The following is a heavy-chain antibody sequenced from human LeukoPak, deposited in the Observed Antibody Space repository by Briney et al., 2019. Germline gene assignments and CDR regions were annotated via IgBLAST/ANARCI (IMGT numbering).Heavy chain of an antibody. Sequence: PSETLSLTCTVSGGSISSYYWSWIRQPPGKGLEWIGYIYYSGSTNYNPSLKSRVTISVDTSKNQFSLKLSSVTAADTAVYYCARGISGYGLKNWGQGTLVTVSS. CDR3: ARGISGYGLKN. D-gene: IGHD5-12*01. J-gene: IGHJ4*02. V-gene: IGHV4-59*12. CDR2: IYYSGST. CDR1: GGSISSYY.